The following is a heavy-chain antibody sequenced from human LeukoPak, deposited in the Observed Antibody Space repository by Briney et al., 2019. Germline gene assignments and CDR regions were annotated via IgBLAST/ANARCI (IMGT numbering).Heavy chain of an antibody. CDR1: GGTFSSYA. J-gene: IGHJ4*02. Sequence: ASVKVSCKASGGTFSSYAISWVRQAPGQGLEWMGIINPSGGSTSYAQKSQGRVTMTRDTSTSTVYMELSSLRSEDTAVYYCARAPVKLAYFDYWGQGTLVTVSS. D-gene: IGHD3-10*01. V-gene: IGHV1-46*01. CDR2: INPSGGST. CDR3: ARAPVKLAYFDY.